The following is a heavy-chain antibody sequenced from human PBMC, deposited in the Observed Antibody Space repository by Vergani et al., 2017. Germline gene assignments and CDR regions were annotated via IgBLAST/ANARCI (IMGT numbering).Heavy chain of an antibody. CDR3: AKDFDY. CDR2: ISYDGTNK. V-gene: IGHV3-30*18. J-gene: IGHJ4*02. CDR1: GFTFSSYG. Sequence: VQLVESGGGLIQPGGSLRLSCAASGFTFSSYGMHWVRQAPGKGLEWVAVISYDGTNKYYADSVKGRFAISRDNSKNTLYLQMNSLTAEDTAVYSCAKDFDYWGQGTLVTVSS.